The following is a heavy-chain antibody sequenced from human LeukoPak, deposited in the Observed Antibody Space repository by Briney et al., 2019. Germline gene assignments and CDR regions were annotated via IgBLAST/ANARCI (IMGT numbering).Heavy chain of an antibody. CDR2: INPSGGNT. Sequence: ASVKVSCKASGYTFTSYYVHWVRQAPGQGLEWMGIINPSGGNTSYAQKFQGRVTITADESTSTAYMELSSLRSEDTAVYYCASSYYYGSGSNYKQIDYWGQGTLLTVSS. J-gene: IGHJ4*02. CDR3: ASSYYYGSGSNYKQIDY. V-gene: IGHV1-46*01. CDR1: GYTFTSYY. D-gene: IGHD3-10*01.